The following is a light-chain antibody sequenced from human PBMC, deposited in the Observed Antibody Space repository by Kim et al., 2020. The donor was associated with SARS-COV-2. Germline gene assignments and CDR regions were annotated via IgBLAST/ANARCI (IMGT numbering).Light chain of an antibody. CDR3: QSYDSSHVV. Sequence: PGQRVTISCTGSSSNIGACYDVHWYQQLPGTAPKLLIYGNSNRPSGVPDRFSGSKSGTSASLAITGLQAEDEVDYYCQSYDSSHVVFGGGTQLTVL. CDR1: SSNIGACYD. V-gene: IGLV1-40*01. CDR2: GNS. J-gene: IGLJ2*01.